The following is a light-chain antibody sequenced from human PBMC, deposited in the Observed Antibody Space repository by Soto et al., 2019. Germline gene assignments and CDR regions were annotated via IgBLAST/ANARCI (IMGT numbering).Light chain of an antibody. CDR3: NSYTTSSTVV. CDR1: SSDVGAYNY. V-gene: IGLV2-14*01. CDR2: HVS. Sequence: QSVLPQPASVSGSPGQSITISCTGTSSDVGAYNYVSWYQQYPGKAPKLMIYHVSNRPSGVSNRFSGSKSGNTASLTISGLQAEDEADYDCNSYTTSSTVVFGGGTKVTVL. J-gene: IGLJ2*01.